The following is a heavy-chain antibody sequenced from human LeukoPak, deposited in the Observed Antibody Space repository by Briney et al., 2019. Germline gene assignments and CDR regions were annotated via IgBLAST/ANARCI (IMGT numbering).Heavy chain of an antibody. V-gene: IGHV3-7*01. CDR1: GFTFSSYW. Sequence: GGSLRLSCAASGFTFSSYWMSWVRQAPGKGLEWVASIEEDGSEKFYVDSVKGRFTISRDNAKNSLYLQVDGLRAEDTAVYYCASLYPVSYNYDSSGWTGGADYWGQGTLVTVSS. D-gene: IGHD3-22*01. CDR2: IEEDGSEK. J-gene: IGHJ4*02. CDR3: ASLYPVSYNYDSSGWTGGADY.